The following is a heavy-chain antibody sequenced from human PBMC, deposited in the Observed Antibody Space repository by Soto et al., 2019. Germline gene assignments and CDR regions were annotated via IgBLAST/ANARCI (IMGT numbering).Heavy chain of an antibody. V-gene: IGHV3-33*01. Sequence: QVQLVESGGGVVQPGRSLRLSCAASGFTFSTYGIHWVRQAPGKGLEWVAVIWYDGSNKYYADSVKGRFTISRDNSKNTLYLQMNSLRAEDTAVYYCARDYGSGPTLYCFDYWGQGTLVTVSS. CDR2: IWYDGSNK. J-gene: IGHJ4*02. D-gene: IGHD3-10*01. CDR3: ARDYGSGPTLYCFDY. CDR1: GFTFSTYG.